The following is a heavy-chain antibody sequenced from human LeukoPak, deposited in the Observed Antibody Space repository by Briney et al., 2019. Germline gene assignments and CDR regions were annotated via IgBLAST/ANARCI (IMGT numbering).Heavy chain of an antibody. CDR2: IYYSGST. V-gene: IGHV4-39*07. J-gene: IGHJ4*02. Sequence: SETLSLTCTVSGGSISSSSYYWGWIRQPPGKGLEWIGSIYYSGSTYYNPSFKSRVTISVDTSKNQFSLKLSSVTAADTAVYYCARWVAATLREYYFDYWGQGTLVTVSS. CDR3: ARWVAATLREYYFDY. D-gene: IGHD2-15*01. CDR1: GGSISSSSYY.